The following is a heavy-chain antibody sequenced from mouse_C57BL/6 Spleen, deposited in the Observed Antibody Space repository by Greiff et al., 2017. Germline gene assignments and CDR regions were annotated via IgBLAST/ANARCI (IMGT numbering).Heavy chain of an antibody. Sequence: EVKLQQSGPELVKPGASVKISCKASGYTFTDYYMNWVKQSHGKSLEWIGYINPNNGGTSYNQKFKGKATLTVDKSSSTAYMELRSLTSEDSAVYYCAISWFAYWGQGTLVTVSA. V-gene: IGHV1-26*01. CDR3: AISWFAY. CDR1: GYTFTDYY. J-gene: IGHJ3*01. CDR2: INPNNGGT.